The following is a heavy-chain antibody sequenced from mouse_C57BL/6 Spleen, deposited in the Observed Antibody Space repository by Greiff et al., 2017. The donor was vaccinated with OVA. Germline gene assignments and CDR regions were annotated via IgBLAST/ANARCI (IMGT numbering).Heavy chain of an antibody. D-gene: IGHD2-2*01. CDR2: IRSKSNNYAT. J-gene: IGHJ4*01. CDR3: VRQWEYYGSLEAMDY. V-gene: IGHV10-1*01. CDR1: GFSFNTYA. Sequence: EVKLVESGGGLVQPKGSLKLSCAASGFSFNTYAMNWVRQAPGKGLEWVARIRSKSNNYATYYADSVKDRFTISRDDSESMLYLQMNNLKTEDTARYYCVRQWEYYGSLEAMDYWGQGTSVTVSS.